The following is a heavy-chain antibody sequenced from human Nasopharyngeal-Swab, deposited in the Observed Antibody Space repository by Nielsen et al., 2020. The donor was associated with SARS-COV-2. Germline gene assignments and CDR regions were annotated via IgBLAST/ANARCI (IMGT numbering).Heavy chain of an antibody. V-gene: IGHV3-74*01. D-gene: IGHD2-8*01. Sequence: GESLKISCVASGFTFRNYWMHWVRQVPGNGLVWVSRIDTDGSTIDYADSVEGRFSISRDNARNTLYLQMHSLRAEDTAVYYFTGIMGEWVAYWGTGPWSPSPQ. CDR1: GFTFRNYW. J-gene: IGHJ4*03. CDR2: IDTDGSTI. CDR3: TGIMGEWVAY.